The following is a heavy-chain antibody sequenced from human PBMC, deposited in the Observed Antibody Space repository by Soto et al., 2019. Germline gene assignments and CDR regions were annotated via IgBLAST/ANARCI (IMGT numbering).Heavy chain of an antibody. Sequence: GASVKVSCKASGGTFSSYAISWVRQAPGQGLEWTGGIIPIFGTANYAQKFQGRVTITADESTSTAYMELSSLRSEDTAVYYCARRFRSLGDAFDIWGQGTMVTVSS. CDR3: ARRFRSLGDAFDI. CDR1: GGTFSSYA. CDR2: IIPIFGTA. D-gene: IGHD3-3*01. J-gene: IGHJ3*02. V-gene: IGHV1-69*13.